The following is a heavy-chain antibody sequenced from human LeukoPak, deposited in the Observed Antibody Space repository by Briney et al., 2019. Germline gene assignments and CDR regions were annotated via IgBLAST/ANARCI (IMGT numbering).Heavy chain of an antibody. D-gene: IGHD6-6*01. J-gene: IGHJ5*02. V-gene: IGHV3-7*01. CDR3: ARDSVGGAAPYWFDP. CDR2: IKQDGSEK. Sequence: GGSLRLSCAASGFTFSSYWMSWVRQAPGKRLEWVANIKQDGSEKYYVDSVKGRFTISRDNAKNSLYLQMNSLRAEDTAVYYCARDSVGGAAPYWFDPWGQGTLVTVSS. CDR1: GFTFSSYW.